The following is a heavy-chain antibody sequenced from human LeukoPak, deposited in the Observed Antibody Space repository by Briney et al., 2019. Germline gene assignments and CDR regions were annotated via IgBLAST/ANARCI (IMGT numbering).Heavy chain of an antibody. CDR1: GYTFTDYY. CDR2: INPNSGDT. Sequence: ASVKVSCKASGYTFTDYYIHWVRQAPGQGLEWMGRINPNSGDTNSAQKFQGRVTMTRDTSISTAYMELSRLRSDDTAVYFCARDAYGTSSWFPDYWGQGTLFIVSS. J-gene: IGHJ4*02. D-gene: IGHD6-13*01. V-gene: IGHV1-2*06. CDR3: ARDAYGTSSWFPDY.